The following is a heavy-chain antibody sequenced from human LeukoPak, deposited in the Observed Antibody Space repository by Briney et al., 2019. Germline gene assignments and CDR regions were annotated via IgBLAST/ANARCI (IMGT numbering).Heavy chain of an antibody. CDR3: AKADRGWGVITKD. V-gene: IGHV3-23*01. D-gene: IGHD3-10*01. Sequence: GGSLRLSCAASGFTFSDYAMSWVRQAPGKGLEWVSEIGDRSDFKYYAEYVKGRFTISRDNSKETLYLQMNSLRAEDTAVYYCAKADRGWGVITKDWGQGTLVTVSS. J-gene: IGHJ4*02. CDR2: IGDRSDFK. CDR1: GFTFSDYA.